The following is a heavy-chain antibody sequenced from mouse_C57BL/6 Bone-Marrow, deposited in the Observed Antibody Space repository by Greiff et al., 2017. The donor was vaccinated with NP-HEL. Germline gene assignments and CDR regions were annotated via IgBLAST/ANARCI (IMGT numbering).Heavy chain of an antibody. CDR2: IHPNSGST. J-gene: IGHJ4*01. V-gene: IGHV1-64*01. D-gene: IGHD2-3*01. Sequence: VQLQQPGAELVKPGASVKLSCKASGYTFTSYWMHWVKQRPGQGLEWIGMIHPNSGSTNYNEKFKSKATLTVAKSSSTAYMQLSSRTSEDSAVYYCARNGIYDGYYGAMDYWGQGTSVTVSS. CDR3: ARNGIYDGYYGAMDY. CDR1: GYTFTSYW.